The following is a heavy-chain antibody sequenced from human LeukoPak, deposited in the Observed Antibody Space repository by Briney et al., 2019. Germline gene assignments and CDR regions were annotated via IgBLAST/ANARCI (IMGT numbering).Heavy chain of an antibody. CDR1: GGTFSSYA. V-gene: IGHV1-69*06. CDR2: IIPIFGTA. CDR3: ARGGVGANFDY. D-gene: IGHD1-26*01. J-gene: IGHJ4*02. Sequence: GASVKVSCKASGGTFSSYAISWVRQAPGQGLEWMGGIIPIFGTANYAQKFQGTVTITADKSTSTAYMELSSLRSEDTAVYYCARGGVGANFDYWGQGTLVNVSS.